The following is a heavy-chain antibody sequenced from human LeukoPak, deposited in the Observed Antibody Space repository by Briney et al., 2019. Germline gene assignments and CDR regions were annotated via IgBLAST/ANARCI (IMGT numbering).Heavy chain of an antibody. CDR3: ARDGIRGIAAAGTTWFDP. Sequence: GASVKVSFKASGGTFTSYAISWVRQAPGQGLEWMGGIIPIFGTANYAQKFQGRVTITADESTSTAYMELSSLRSEDTAVYYCARDGIRGIAAAGTTWFDPWGQGTLVTVSS. J-gene: IGHJ5*02. D-gene: IGHD6-13*01. CDR2: IIPIFGTA. V-gene: IGHV1-69*13. CDR1: GGTFTSYA.